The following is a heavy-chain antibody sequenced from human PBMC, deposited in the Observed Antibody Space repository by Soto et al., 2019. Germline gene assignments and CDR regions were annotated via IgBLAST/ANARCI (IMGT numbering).Heavy chain of an antibody. D-gene: IGHD3-22*01. Sequence: PGGSLRLSCAASGFTFSSYSMNWVRQAPGKGLEWVSYISSSSSTIYYADSVKGRFTISRDNAKNSLYLQMNSLRDEDTAVYYCARDPPSSNYDSSGYYPEYFQHRGQGTLVTVSS. CDR2: ISSSSSTI. CDR1: GFTFSSYS. CDR3: ARDPPSSNYDSSGYYPEYFQH. J-gene: IGHJ1*01. V-gene: IGHV3-48*02.